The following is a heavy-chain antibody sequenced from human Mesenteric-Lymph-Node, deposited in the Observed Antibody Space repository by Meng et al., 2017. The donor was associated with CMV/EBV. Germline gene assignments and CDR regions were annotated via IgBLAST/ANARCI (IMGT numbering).Heavy chain of an antibody. D-gene: IGHD2-15*01. CDR1: GFTFDIYW. CDR3: AREGAAHGRYFDY. CDR2: INGDGRST. V-gene: IGHV3-74*01. Sequence: GESLKISCAASGFTFDIYWMHWVRQAPGKGLVWVSHINGDGRSTSYADSVKGRFTISRDNAKNTLYLQMNSLRAEDTAVYYCAREGAAHGRYFDYWGQGTLVTVSS. J-gene: IGHJ4*02.